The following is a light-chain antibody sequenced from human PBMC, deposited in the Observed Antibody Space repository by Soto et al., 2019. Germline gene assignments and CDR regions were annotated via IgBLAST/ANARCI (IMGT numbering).Light chain of an antibody. J-gene: IGKJ4*01. V-gene: IGKV3-15*01. CDR1: QSVSSN. Sequence: EILMTQSPATLSVSPGEKATLSCRASQSVSSNLAWYQQKPGQAPRLLIYGASTRATDIPARFSGGGSGTEFTLTISSLQFEDFAVYYCQQYDNWPLTFGGGTKVGIK. CDR2: GAS. CDR3: QQYDNWPLT.